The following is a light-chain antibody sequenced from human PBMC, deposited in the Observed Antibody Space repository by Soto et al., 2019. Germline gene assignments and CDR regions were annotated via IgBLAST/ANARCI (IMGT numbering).Light chain of an antibody. V-gene: IGKV3-20*01. Sequence: EIVLTQSPGTLSLSPGERATLSCRASQSVSSSYLGWYQQKPGQAPRLLIYGASRRANGIPDRISGSGSGTDFTLTISRLEPEDFAVYYCQQYGSSPLTFGGGTKVEI. CDR2: GAS. J-gene: IGKJ4*01. CDR3: QQYGSSPLT. CDR1: QSVSSSY.